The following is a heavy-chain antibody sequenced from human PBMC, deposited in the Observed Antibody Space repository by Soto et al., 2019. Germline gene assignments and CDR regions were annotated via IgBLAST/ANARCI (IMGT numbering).Heavy chain of an antibody. Sequence: QVQLVQSGGEVKKPGSSVKVSCKASGDTFTNHVFNWVRQAPGQGLEWMGGIISLFGTPNYSQRFQGRVTITADESTATSYRELSSLRSEDTAVYYCARDLGSGYDRGDYWGQGTLVTVSS. J-gene: IGHJ4*02. V-gene: IGHV1-69*12. CDR2: IISLFGTP. CDR1: GDTFTNHV. CDR3: ARDLGSGYDRGDY. D-gene: IGHD5-12*01.